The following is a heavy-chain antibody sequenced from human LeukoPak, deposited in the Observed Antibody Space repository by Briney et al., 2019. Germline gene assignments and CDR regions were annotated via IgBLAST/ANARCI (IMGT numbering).Heavy chain of an antibody. D-gene: IGHD6-19*01. V-gene: IGHV3-23*01. J-gene: IGHJ4*02. CDR2: ISSSGGTT. CDR1: GFTFSTYA. CDR3: AKDRYGWTKDFDF. Sequence: PGGSLRLSCAASGFTFSTYAVNWVRQPPGKGLEWVSAISSSGGTTYYPDSVKGRSIISRDNSKNTLYLQMNSLGAEDTAVYSCAKDRYGWTKDFDFWGQGTLVTVSA.